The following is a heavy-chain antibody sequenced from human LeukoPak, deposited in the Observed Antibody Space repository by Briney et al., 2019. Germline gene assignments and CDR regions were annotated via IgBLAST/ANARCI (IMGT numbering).Heavy chain of an antibody. V-gene: IGHV3-7*04. CDR2: IKQDGSAM. CDR1: GFTFTTYW. CDR3: ARVAAAVPDQ. Sequence: GGSLRLSCAASGFTFTTYWMSWVHQTPGKGLEWVANIKQDGSAMYYMDSVKGRFTISRDNAKNSLYLQMSSLTPEDTAVYYCARVAAAVPDQWGQGTLVTVSS. J-gene: IGHJ5*02. D-gene: IGHD6-13*01.